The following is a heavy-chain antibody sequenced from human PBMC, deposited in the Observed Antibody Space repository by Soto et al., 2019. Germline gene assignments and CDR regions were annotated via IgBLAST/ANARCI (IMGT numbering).Heavy chain of an antibody. CDR2: ISTWNADR. Sequence: QVQLVQSGDEMKKPGASVEVSCKASGYSFTTYGISWVRQAPGRGLEWMGWISTWNADRIYAQKVQGRVTMTTERSRPTAKMELRSPASDDTDVYSYTGDTDVGADSSATYGMDVWGQGTAVTVSS. V-gene: IGHV1-18*01. CDR3: TGDTDVGADSSATYGMDV. D-gene: IGHD3-10*01. CDR1: GYSFTTYG. J-gene: IGHJ6*02.